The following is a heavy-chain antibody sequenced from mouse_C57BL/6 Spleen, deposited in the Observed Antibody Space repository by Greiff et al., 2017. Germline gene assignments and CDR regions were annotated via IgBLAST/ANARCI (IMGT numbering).Heavy chain of an antibody. CDR2: IYPRSGNT. J-gene: IGHJ3*01. CDR1: GYTFTSYG. D-gene: IGHD4-1*01. CDR3: ARPANWDRPWFAY. V-gene: IGHV1-81*01. Sequence: QVQLKESGAELARPGASVKLSCKASGYTFTSYGISWVKQRTGQGLEWIGEIYPRSGNTYYNEKFKGKATLTADKSSSTAYMELRSLTSEDSAVYFCARPANWDRPWFAYWGQGTLVTVSA.